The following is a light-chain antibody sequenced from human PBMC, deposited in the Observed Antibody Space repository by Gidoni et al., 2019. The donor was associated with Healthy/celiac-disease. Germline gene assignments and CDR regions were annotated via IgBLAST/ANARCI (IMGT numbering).Light chain of an antibody. Sequence: QTVVTQEPSLTVSPGGTVTLTCASSTGAVTSGYYPNWFQQKPGQAPRALIYSKSNKHTWTPARFSGSLLWGKAALTLSGVQPEDEAEYYCLLSYGGDNWVFGGGTKLTVL. V-gene: IGLV7-43*01. CDR3: LLSYGGDNWV. CDR1: TGAVTSGYY. J-gene: IGLJ3*02. CDR2: SKS.